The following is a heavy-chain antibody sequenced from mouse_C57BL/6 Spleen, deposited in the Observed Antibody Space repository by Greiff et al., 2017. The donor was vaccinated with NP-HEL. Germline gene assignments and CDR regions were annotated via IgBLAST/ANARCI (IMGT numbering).Heavy chain of an antibody. D-gene: IGHD2-1*01. Sequence: EVQLQQSGPELVKPGASVKISCKASGYTFTDYYMNWVKQSHGKSLEWIGDINPNNGGTSYNQKFKGKATLTVDKSSSTAYMELRSLTSEDSAVYYCARSAPIYYGNYFDYWGQGTTLTVSS. V-gene: IGHV1-26*01. CDR1: GYTFTDYY. J-gene: IGHJ2*01. CDR3: ARSAPIYYGNYFDY. CDR2: INPNNGGT.